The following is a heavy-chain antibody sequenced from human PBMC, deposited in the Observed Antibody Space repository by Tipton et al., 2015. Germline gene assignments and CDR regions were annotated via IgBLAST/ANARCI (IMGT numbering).Heavy chain of an antibody. J-gene: IGHJ4*02. CDR3: ACQDYDLLSRDYPAIDY. Sequence: TLSLTCTVSGGSVGSYNYYWSWIRQPPGKGLEWIGYISNTGNTHYNPSLKSRVTISVDTSKNQFSLKLSSVTAADTAVYYCACQDYDLLSRDYPAIDYWGQGTLVIVSS. CDR1: GGSVGSYNYY. V-gene: IGHV4-61*01. CDR2: ISNTGNT. D-gene: IGHD3-3*01.